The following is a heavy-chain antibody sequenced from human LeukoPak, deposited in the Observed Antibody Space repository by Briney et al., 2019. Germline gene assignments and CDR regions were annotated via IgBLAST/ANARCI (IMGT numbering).Heavy chain of an antibody. V-gene: IGHV3-7*01. CDR2: IKQDGSEK. J-gene: IGHJ6*02. CDR1: GFTFSSYW. Sequence: GGSLRLSCAASGFTFSSYWMSWVRQAPGKGLEWVANIKQDGSEKYYVDSVEGRFTISRDNAKNSLYLQMNSLRAEDTPVYYCARDQFYYYYGMDVWGQGTTVTVSS. CDR3: ARDQFYYYYGMDV.